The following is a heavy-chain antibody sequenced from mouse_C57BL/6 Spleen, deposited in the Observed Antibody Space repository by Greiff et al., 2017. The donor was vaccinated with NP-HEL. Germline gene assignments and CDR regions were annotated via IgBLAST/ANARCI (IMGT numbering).Heavy chain of an antibody. Sequence: QVQLQQSGAELAKPGASVKLSCKASGYTFTSYWMHWVKQRPGQGLEWIGYINPSSGYTKYNQKFKGKATLTADKSSSTAYMQLSSLTYEDSAVYYGAGGPGRWYFDVWGTGTTVTVSS. CDR2: INPSSGYT. V-gene: IGHV1-7*01. CDR1: GYTFTSYW. J-gene: IGHJ1*03. D-gene: IGHD3-3*01. CDR3: AGGPGRWYFDV.